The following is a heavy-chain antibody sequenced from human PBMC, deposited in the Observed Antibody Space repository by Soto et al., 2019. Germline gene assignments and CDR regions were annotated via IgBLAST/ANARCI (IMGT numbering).Heavy chain of an antibody. CDR3: ASDEEQWLVRGRYYYYYYGMDV. CDR1: GGTFSSYA. V-gene: IGHV1-69*01. J-gene: IGHJ6*02. D-gene: IGHD6-19*01. CDR2: IIPIFGTA. Sequence: QVQLVQSGAEVKKPGSSVKVSCKASGGTFSSYAISWVRQAPGQGLEWMGGIIPIFGTANYAQKFQGRVTITADESTSTAYMELSSLRSEDTAVYYCASDEEQWLVRGRYYYYYYGMDVWGQGTTVTVSS.